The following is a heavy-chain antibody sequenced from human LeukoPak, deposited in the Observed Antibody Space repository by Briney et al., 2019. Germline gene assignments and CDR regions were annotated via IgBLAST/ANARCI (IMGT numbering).Heavy chain of an antibody. Sequence: SETLSLTCTVSGGSISGNYWSWIRQPPGQGLEWIAYIHSSGCTNYNPSLKSRVTISVDTSNNQFSLKVTSVTAADTAMYYCTKRQGPTSGSYDYFDPWGQGALVTVSS. D-gene: IGHD1-26*01. CDR2: IHSSGCT. V-gene: IGHV4-4*09. CDR1: GGSISGNY. J-gene: IGHJ5*02. CDR3: TKRQGPTSGSYDYFDP.